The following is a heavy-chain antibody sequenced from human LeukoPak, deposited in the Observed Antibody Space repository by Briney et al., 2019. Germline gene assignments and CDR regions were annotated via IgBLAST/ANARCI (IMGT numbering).Heavy chain of an antibody. D-gene: IGHD3-22*01. V-gene: IGHV3-7*01. CDR2: IKQDGSEK. CDR1: GFTFSSYW. J-gene: IGHJ4*02. CDR3: ASPPHYYDSSGYFGY. Sequence: GGSLRPSCAASGFTFSSYWMSWVRQAPGKGLEWVANIKQDGSEKYYVDSVKGRFTISRDNAKNSLYLQMNSLRAEDTAVYYCASPPHYYDSSGYFGYWGQGTLVTVSS.